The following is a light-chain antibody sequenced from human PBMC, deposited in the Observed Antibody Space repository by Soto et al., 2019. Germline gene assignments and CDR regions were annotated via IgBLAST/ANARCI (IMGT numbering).Light chain of an antibody. CDR3: QQYGSVPLT. V-gene: IGKV3-20*01. CDR2: GAS. CDR1: ESVSTNY. Sequence: EIVLTQSPGTLSLSPGERATLSCRASESVSTNYLAWYQQKPGQAPRLLISGASSGATGIPDRFSGSGSGADFTLTINRLEPEDFAVYYCQQYGSVPLTFGGGTKVEIK. J-gene: IGKJ4*01.